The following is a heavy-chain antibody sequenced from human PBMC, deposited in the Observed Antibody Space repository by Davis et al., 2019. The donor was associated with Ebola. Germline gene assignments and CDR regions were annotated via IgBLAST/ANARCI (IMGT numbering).Heavy chain of an antibody. CDR3: VIDHAINDFLGDDFEF. V-gene: IGHV3-7*03. Sequence: GESLKISCAASGFTFSNYWMSWVRQAPGKGLEWVANIKQDGSEKYYVDSVKGRFTISRDNAKNSLHLQMNSLRVEDTAVYYCVIDHAINDFLGDDFEFWGQGTLVTVSS. J-gene: IGHJ4*02. CDR2: IKQDGSEK. CDR1: GFTFSNYW. D-gene: IGHD3-16*01.